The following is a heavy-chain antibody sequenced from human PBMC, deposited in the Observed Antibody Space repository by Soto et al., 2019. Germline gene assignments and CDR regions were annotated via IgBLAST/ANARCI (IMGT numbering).Heavy chain of an antibody. CDR3: ARNPNNGYDFDS. D-gene: IGHD5-12*01. CDR2: IYYSGSA. CDR1: GASITRGDSY. Sequence: SETLSLTCTVSGASITRGDSYWSWIRQPPGKGLEWIGYIYYSGSAYYNPSLRSRVTISVDTSKSQFSLKLSSVTAADTAIYYCARNPNNGYDFDSWGQVSLVTVS. V-gene: IGHV4-30-4*01. J-gene: IGHJ4*02.